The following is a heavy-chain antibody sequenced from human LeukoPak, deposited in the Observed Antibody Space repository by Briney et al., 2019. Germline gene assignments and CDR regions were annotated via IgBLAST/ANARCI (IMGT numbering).Heavy chain of an antibody. D-gene: IGHD6-19*01. CDR3: ATSGWYLLPGVY. CDR2: IYYSGST. V-gene: IGHV4-39*01. Sequence: SETLSLTCTVSGDSISSTNYYWGWIRQPPGRGREWIGSIYYSGSTYYNPSLESRATISVDTSKNQFSLKLSSVTAADTAVYYCATSGWYLLPGVYWGQGTLVTVSS. J-gene: IGHJ4*02. CDR1: GDSISSTNYY.